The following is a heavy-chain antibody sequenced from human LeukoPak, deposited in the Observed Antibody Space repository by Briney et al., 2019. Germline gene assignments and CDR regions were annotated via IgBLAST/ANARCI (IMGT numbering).Heavy chain of an antibody. CDR1: GGSFSGYY. D-gene: IGHD3-10*01. J-gene: IGHJ3*02. V-gene: IGHV4-34*01. CDR2: INHSGST. CDR3: AKDFGEAAFDI. Sequence: SETLSLTCAVYGGSFSGYYWSWIRQPPGKGLEWIGEINHSGSTNYNPSLKSRVTISVDTSKNQFSLKLSSVTAADTAVYYCAKDFGEAAFDIWGQGTMVTVSS.